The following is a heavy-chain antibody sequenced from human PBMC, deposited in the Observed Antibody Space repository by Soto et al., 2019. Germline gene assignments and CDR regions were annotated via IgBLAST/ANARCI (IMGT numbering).Heavy chain of an antibody. Sequence: SETLSVTCTVSGGSISSSSYYWGWIRQPPGKGLEWIGSIYYSGKTYYNPSLKSRVTISVDTSKNQFSLKLSSVTAAYTTVYYCAGLIHCLAPGCYFDYWGQGTLVTVSS. V-gene: IGHV4-39*01. CDR3: AGLIHCLAPGCYFDY. D-gene: IGHD2-15*01. CDR2: IYYSGKT. J-gene: IGHJ4*02. CDR1: GGSISSSSYY.